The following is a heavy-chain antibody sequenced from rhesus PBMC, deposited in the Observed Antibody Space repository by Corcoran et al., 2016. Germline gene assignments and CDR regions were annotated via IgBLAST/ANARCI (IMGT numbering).Heavy chain of an antibody. CDR1: GGSISGYY. D-gene: IGHD3-22*01. Sequence: QVQLQESGPGLVKPSETLSLTCAVSGGSISGYYWKWNRQPPGQGLEWIGYIGGSNGSTSYNPCLKSRVTLSTGPSNDQFSLKLSSVNAADTAVYYCASSRSRFWSDYYLGYWGQGVLVTVSS. CDR3: ASSRSRFWSDYYLGY. V-gene: IGHV4-165*02. CDR2: IGGSNGST. J-gene: IGHJ4*01.